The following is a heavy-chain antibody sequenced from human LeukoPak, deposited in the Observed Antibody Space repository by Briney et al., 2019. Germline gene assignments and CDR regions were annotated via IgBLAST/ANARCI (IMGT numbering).Heavy chain of an antibody. CDR1: GFTFTSSA. V-gene: IGHV1-58*02. CDR3: AARAYYYDSSGYPSWFDP. D-gene: IGHD3-22*01. J-gene: IGHJ5*02. CDR2: IVVGSGNT. Sequence: SVKVSCKASGFTFTSSAMQWVRPARGQRLEWIGWIVVGSGNTNYAQKFQERVTITRDMSTSTAYMELSSLRSEDTAVYYCAARAYYYDSSGYPSWFDPWGQGTLVTVSS.